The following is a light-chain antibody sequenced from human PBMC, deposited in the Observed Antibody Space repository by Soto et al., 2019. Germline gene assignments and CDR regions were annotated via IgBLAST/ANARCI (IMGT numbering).Light chain of an antibody. CDR3: CSYAGSSLYV. V-gene: IGLV2-23*01. J-gene: IGLJ1*01. CDR2: EGS. Sequence: QSVLTQPASGSGSPGHSITISCTGTSSDVGSYNLVSWYQQHPGKAPKLMIYEGSKRPSGVSNRFSGSKSGNTASLTISGLQAEDEADYYCCSYAGSSLYVFGTGTKVTVL. CDR1: SSDVGSYNL.